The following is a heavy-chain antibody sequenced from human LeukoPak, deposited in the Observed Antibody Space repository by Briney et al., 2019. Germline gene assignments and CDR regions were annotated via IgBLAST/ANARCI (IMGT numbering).Heavy chain of an antibody. Sequence: GGSLRLSCAASGFTFSTYSMNWVRQAPGKGLEWVSYISSSSSTIYYADSVKGRFTISRDNAKKLLYLQMNSLRAEDTAVYYCARGPSGYHNTGGQGTLVTVSS. CDR2: ISSSSSTI. CDR1: GFTFSTYS. CDR3: ARGPSGYHNT. D-gene: IGHD5-12*01. V-gene: IGHV3-48*01. J-gene: IGHJ4*02.